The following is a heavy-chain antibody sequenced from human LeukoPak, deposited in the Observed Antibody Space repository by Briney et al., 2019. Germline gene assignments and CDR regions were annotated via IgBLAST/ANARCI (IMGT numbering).Heavy chain of an antibody. CDR1: GGSISSYY. J-gene: IGHJ4*02. V-gene: IGHV4-59*01. CDR2: IISTGTI. CDR3: ARNGVLWFGELSFDY. D-gene: IGHD3-10*01. Sequence: KSSETLSLTCTVSGGSISSYYWSWIRQPPGKRLEWIGYIISTGTINYNPSLKSRVTISIDTSKNQLSLQLTSVTAADTAVYYCARNGVLWFGELSFDYWGQGTLVTVSS.